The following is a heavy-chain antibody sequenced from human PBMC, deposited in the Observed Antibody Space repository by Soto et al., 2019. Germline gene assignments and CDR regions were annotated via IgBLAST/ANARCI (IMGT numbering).Heavy chain of an antibody. CDR1: GGTFSSYA. J-gene: IGHJ4*02. V-gene: IGHV1-2*02. CDR3: ARDRRQQLPTDY. Sequence: QVQLVQSGAEVKKPGSSVKVSCKASGGTFSSYAISWVRQAPGQGLEWMGWINPNSGGTNYAQKFQGRVTMTRDTSISTAYMELSRLRSDDTAVYYCARDRRQQLPTDYWGQGTLVTVSS. CDR2: INPNSGGT. D-gene: IGHD6-13*01.